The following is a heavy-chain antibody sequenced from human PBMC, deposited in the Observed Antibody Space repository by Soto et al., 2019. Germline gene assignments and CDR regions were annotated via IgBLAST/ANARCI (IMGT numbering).Heavy chain of an antibody. D-gene: IGHD5-12*01. CDR1: GGTFSSYA. Sequence: QVQLVQSGAEVKKPGSSVKVSCKASGGTFSSYAISWVRQAPGQGLEWMGGIIPIFGTANYAQKFTGRVTITADESTSTAYMELSSLRSEDTAVYYCARNWGRYSGYDFHFLNYNGMDVWGQGTTVTVSS. V-gene: IGHV1-69*01. CDR3: ARNWGRYSGYDFHFLNYNGMDV. CDR2: IIPIFGTA. J-gene: IGHJ6*02.